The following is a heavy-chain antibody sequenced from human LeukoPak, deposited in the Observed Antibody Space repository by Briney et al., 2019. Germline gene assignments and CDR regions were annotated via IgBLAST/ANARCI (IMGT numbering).Heavy chain of an antibody. J-gene: IGHJ4*02. D-gene: IGHD5-12*01. V-gene: IGHV3-74*03. CDR1: GFTFDDYA. CDR2: INSDGSSI. Sequence: PGGSLRLSCAASGFTFDDYATHWVRQAPGKGLVWVSRINSDGSSITYADSVKSRFTISRDNAKNTLYLQMNSLRVEDTAVYYCAREGRVSGYDFDCWGQGTLVTVSS. CDR3: AREGRVSGYDFDC.